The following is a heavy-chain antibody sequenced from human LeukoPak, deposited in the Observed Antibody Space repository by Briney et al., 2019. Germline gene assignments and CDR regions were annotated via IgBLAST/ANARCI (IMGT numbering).Heavy chain of an antibody. Sequence: ASVKVSCKASGYTITNNYMHWVRQAPGQRLEWMGRINDGNGNTKYSQEFQGRVTITRDTSASTAYMELSSLRSEDMAVYYCARGAKFRSYGSGTYYTSLPFDPWGQGTLVTVSS. CDR3: ARGAKFRSYGSGTYYTSLPFDP. CDR1: GYTITNNY. CDR2: INDGNGNT. J-gene: IGHJ5*02. V-gene: IGHV1-3*03. D-gene: IGHD3-10*01.